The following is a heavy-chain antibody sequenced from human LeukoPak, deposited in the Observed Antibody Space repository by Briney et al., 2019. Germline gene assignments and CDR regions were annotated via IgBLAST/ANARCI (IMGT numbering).Heavy chain of an antibody. CDR2: ISNDGSKK. CDR1: GFTFSSYG. CDR3: AKDRYSYAFEYSDS. Sequence: GGSLRLSCAASGFTFSSYGMHWVRQAPGKGLDWVAVISNDGSKKYYADSVKGRFTISRDNSKNTLSLQVSSLRTEDTAVYYCAKDRYSYAFEYSDSWGRGTLVTVSS. D-gene: IGHD5-18*01. J-gene: IGHJ4*02. V-gene: IGHV3-30*18.